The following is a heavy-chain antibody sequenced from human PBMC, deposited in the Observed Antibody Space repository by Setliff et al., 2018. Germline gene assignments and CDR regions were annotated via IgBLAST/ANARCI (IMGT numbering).Heavy chain of an antibody. CDR2: ISDDGTND. J-gene: IGHJ5*02. CDR1: GFSVSTFS. D-gene: IGHD2-21*01. CDR3: ARDLFRNSGGLYS. V-gene: IGHV3-30*03. Sequence: GGSLRLSCAASGFSVSTFSMHWVRQTPVKGLEWVATISDDGTNDFYADSVKGRFTVFRDSSKNTLYLRMSSLRPDDAALYYCARDLFRNSGGLYSWGQGTLVTVSS.